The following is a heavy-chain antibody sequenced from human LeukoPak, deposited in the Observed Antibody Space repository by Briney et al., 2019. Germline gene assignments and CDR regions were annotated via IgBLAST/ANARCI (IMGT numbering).Heavy chain of an antibody. CDR2: IGNTET. D-gene: IGHD5-18*01. V-gene: IGHV3-23*01. Sequence: GGSLRLSCATSGFPFETNAVSWVRQAPGKGLEWVATIGNTETFYADSVTGRFTISRDNSKNTVNLQMNRLRVEDTAIYYCAKDWIQFNRVFDCFDSWGQGTLVTVSS. CDR1: GFPFETNA. CDR3: AKDWIQFNRVFDCFDS. J-gene: IGHJ4*02.